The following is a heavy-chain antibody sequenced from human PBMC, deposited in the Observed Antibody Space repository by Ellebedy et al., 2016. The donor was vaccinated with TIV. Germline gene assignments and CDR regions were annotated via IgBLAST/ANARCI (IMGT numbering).Heavy chain of an antibody. Sequence: GESLKISCAASGFTFSTYWMNWVRQAPGKGLEWVANIKQDGGEKYYVDSVKGRFTISRDNAKNSLYLQMNSLRAEDTAVYYCARYGNLGYWGQGTLVTVSS. J-gene: IGHJ4*02. CDR1: GFTFSTYW. D-gene: IGHD1-1*01. V-gene: IGHV3-7*03. CDR3: ARYGNLGY. CDR2: IKQDGGEK.